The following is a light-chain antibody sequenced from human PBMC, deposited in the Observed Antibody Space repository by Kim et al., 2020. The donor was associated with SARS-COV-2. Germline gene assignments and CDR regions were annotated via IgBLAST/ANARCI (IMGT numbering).Light chain of an antibody. J-gene: IGLJ7*01. Sequence: SYELTQPLSVSVALGQTARITCGGNNIGSKNVHWYHQKPGQAPVLVIYRDSNRPSRVPARFSGSNSGNTATLTISRAQDEDEGDYYCQVWDSSACVFG. CDR3: QVWDSSACV. CDR1: NIGSKN. V-gene: IGLV3-9*01. CDR2: RDS.